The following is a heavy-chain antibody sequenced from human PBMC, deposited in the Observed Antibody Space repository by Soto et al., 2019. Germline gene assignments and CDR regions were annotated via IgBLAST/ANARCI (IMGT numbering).Heavy chain of an antibody. V-gene: IGHV3-30*04. D-gene: IGHD3-10*01. CDR2: ISRDGTNK. CDR1: GFTFRSYA. J-gene: IGHJ4*02. Sequence: GGSLRLSCAASGFTFRSYAIHWVRQAPGKGLEWVAVISRDGTNKYYVDSVKGRFTISRDNSKDTVYLQMNSLRDEDSAMFYCARSRSGAVADSFDFGGQGTLVTVSA. CDR3: ARSRSGAVADSFDF.